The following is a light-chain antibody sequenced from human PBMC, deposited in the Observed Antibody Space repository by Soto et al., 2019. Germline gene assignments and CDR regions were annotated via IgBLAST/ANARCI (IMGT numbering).Light chain of an antibody. CDR1: QTVFSN. CDR2: GAS. Sequence: EIVLTQSPGTLSLSPGERATLSCRATQTVFSNYIGWYQQKPGQAPRRLIFGASIRATGIPARFSGSGSGTEFTLTISSLQSEDFAIYYCQQYDNWPPATFGQGTRLEI. J-gene: IGKJ5*01. V-gene: IGKV3D-15*01. CDR3: QQYDNWPPAT.